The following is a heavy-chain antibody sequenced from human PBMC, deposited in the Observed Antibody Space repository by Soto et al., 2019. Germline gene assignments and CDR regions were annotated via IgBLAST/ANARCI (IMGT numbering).Heavy chain of an antibody. CDR3: AKDRGFGAGHGMDV. D-gene: IGHD3-10*01. CDR1: GFTFSNYA. V-gene: IGHV3-23*01. J-gene: IGHJ6*02. CDR2: ISARGGTT. Sequence: EVQLLESGGDLVQPGGSLRLSCEASGFTFSNYAMSWVRQAPGKGLEWVTGISARGGTTYYVDSVKDRFTISRDNSKNTLYLQMNALRAEDRAVYYCAKDRGFGAGHGMDVWGQGTTVTVSS.